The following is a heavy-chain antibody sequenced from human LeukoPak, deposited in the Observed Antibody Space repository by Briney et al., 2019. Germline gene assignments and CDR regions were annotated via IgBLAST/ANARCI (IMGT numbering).Heavy chain of an antibody. CDR1: GFTFSSYA. CDR3: ATSLRGVPDY. J-gene: IGHJ4*02. CDR2: ISFDGSSK. D-gene: IGHD3-10*01. V-gene: IGHV3-30-3*01. Sequence: PGGSLRLSCAASGFTFSSYALHWVRQAPGKGLEWVAVISFDGSSKYYADSVKGRFTISRDNSKNTLFLQMSSLRAEDTAVYYCATSLRGVPDYWGQGTLVTVSS.